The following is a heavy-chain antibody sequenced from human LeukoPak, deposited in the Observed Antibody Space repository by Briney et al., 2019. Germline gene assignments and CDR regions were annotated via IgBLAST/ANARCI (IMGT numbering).Heavy chain of an antibody. CDR2: INHSGST. CDR3: ARLYGSGSYYNY. D-gene: IGHD3-10*01. J-gene: IGHJ4*02. V-gene: IGHV4-34*01. CDR1: GFTFSSYA. Sequence: LSCAASGFTFSSYAMSWIRQPPGKGLEWIGEINHSGSTNYYPSLKSRVTISVDTSKNQFSLRLSSVTAADTAVYYCARLYGSGSYYNYWGQGTLVTVSS.